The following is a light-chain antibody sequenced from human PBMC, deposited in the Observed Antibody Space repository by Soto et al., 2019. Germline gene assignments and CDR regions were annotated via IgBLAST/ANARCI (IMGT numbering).Light chain of an antibody. V-gene: IGKV1-33*01. J-gene: IGKJ5*01. CDR3: QQYDNLPLI. Sequence: IPMNQSPSSISASXGDRVTIHFPPTPDTRKYLNRYQQIPGIAPKVXXYDASSWEKGGPSRFSGSGSATDFTSTISSLQPEDFATYYCQQYDNLPLIFGQGTRLEIK. CDR1: PDTRKY. CDR2: DAS.